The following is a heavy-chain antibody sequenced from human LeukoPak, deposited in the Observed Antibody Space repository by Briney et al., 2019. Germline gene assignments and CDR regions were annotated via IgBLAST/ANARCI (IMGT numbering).Heavy chain of an antibody. CDR2: ISGSGGST. Sequence: GGSLRLSCAASGFTFRTYAMSWVRQAPGKGLEWVSAISGSGGSTYYADSVKGRFTISRDNSWNTLYLQMNSLRAEDTAVYYCAKDWRQFFRGSYFDYWGQGTLVTVSS. CDR3: AKDWRQFFRGSYFDY. CDR1: GFTFRTYA. J-gene: IGHJ4*02. V-gene: IGHV3-23*01. D-gene: IGHD3-16*01.